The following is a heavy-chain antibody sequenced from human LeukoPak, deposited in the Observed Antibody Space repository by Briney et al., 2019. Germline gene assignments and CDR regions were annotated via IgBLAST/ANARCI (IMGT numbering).Heavy chain of an antibody. D-gene: IGHD3-22*01. CDR2: INPNSGGT. J-gene: IGHJ3*02. V-gene: IGHV1-2*02. CDR3: ARKKRITMIVVVHDAFDI. Sequence: ASVKVSCKASGYTFTGYYMHWLRQAPGQGLEWMGWINPNSGGTNYAQKFQGRVTMTRDTSISTAYMELSRLRSDDTAVYYCARKKRITMIVVVHDAFDIWGQGTMVTVSS. CDR1: GYTFTGYY.